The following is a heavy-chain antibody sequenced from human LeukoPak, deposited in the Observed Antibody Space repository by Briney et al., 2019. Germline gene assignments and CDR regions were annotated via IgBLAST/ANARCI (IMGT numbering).Heavy chain of an antibody. Sequence: GESLKISCKGSGYSFTSYWIGWVRQMPGEGLEWMGIIYPGDSDTRYSPSFQGQVTISADKSISPAYLQWNSLKASDTAMYYCARRARGSLDTGMLDYWGQGTLVTVSS. D-gene: IGHD5-18*01. V-gene: IGHV5-51*01. J-gene: IGHJ4*02. CDR3: ARRARGSLDTGMLDY. CDR2: IYPGDSDT. CDR1: GYSFTSYW.